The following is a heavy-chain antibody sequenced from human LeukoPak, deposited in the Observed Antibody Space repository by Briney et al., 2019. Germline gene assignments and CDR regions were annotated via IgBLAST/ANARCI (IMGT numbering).Heavy chain of an antibody. CDR1: RSTFSTYW. V-gene: IGHV3-7*01. D-gene: IGHD1-26*01. CDR3: AGARGWEFSS. Sequence: GGSLRLSCAASRSTFSTYWMGWVRQAPGKGLEWVATMQQDGSVQHYLDSVKGRFTISRDNGKNSLYLQMNTLRAEDTAVYYCAGARGWEFSSWGQGTLVTVSS. J-gene: IGHJ5*02. CDR2: MQQDGSVQ.